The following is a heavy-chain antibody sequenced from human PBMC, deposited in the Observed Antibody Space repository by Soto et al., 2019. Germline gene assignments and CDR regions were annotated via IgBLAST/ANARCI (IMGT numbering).Heavy chain of an antibody. V-gene: IGHV1-8*01. J-gene: IGHJ6*03. D-gene: IGHD3-3*01. Sequence: ASVKVSCKASGYTFTIYDINWVRQATGQGLEWMGWMNPNSGNTGYAQKFQGRVTMTRNTSISTAYMELSSLRSEDTAVYYCARGRVAATIFGEDYYYYMDVWGKGTTVTVS. CDR1: GYTFTIYD. CDR3: ARGRVAATIFGEDYYYYMDV. CDR2: MNPNSGNT.